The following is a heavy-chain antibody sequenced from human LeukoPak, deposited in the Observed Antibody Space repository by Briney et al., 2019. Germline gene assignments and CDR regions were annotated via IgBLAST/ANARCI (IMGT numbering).Heavy chain of an antibody. CDR2: ISGSGGST. CDR3: ASGYSYGYFDY. J-gene: IGHJ4*02. CDR1: GFTFSSYA. V-gene: IGHV3-23*01. Sequence: GGSLRLSCAASGFTFSSYAMSWVRPAPGKGLEWVSAISGSGGSTYYADSVKGRFTISRDNSKNTLCLQMNSLRAEDTAVYYCASGYSYGYFDYWGQGTLVTVSS. D-gene: IGHD5-18*01.